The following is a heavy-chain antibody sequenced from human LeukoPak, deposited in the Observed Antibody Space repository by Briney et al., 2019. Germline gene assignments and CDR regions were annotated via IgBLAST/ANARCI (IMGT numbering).Heavy chain of an antibody. CDR2: INPIGGAT. Sequence: GASVKVSCKVSGYTLTELSMHWVRQAPGQGLEWMGIINPIGGATDYAQKFQVRVTLTRNTSTSTAYMELSSLTSDDTAVYYCARQEGLQDRNFDYWGQGTLVTVSS. CDR3: ARQEGLQDRNFDY. J-gene: IGHJ4*02. CDR1: GYTLTELS. D-gene: IGHD4-11*01. V-gene: IGHV1-46*01.